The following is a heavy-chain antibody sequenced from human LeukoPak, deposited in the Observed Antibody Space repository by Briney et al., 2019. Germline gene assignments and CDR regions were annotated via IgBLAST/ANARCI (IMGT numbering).Heavy chain of an antibody. V-gene: IGHV3-30*04. CDR1: GFTFSSYA. CDR2: ISYDGSNK. Sequence: GGSLRLSCAASGFTFSSYAMHWVRQAPGKGREWVAVISYDGSNKYYEDSVKGRFTISRDNSKNTLYLQMNSLRAEDTAVYYCARDFRAVAGWGEDFDYWGQGTLVTVSS. J-gene: IGHJ4*02. CDR3: ARDFRAVAGWGEDFDY. D-gene: IGHD6-19*01.